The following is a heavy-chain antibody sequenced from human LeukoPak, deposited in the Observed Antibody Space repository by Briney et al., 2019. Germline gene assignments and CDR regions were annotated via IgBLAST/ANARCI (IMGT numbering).Heavy chain of an antibody. CDR2: IYTGGST. J-gene: IGHJ4*02. D-gene: IGHD6-19*01. CDR3: ARVRSGWYFDY. Sequence: PGGSLRLSCAASGFTVSSNYMSWVRQGPGKGLEWVSVIYTGGSTYYADSVEGRFTISRDNSKNTLYLQMNSLRAGDTAVYYCARVRSGWYFDYWGQGTLVTVSS. CDR1: GFTVSSNY. V-gene: IGHV3-66*01.